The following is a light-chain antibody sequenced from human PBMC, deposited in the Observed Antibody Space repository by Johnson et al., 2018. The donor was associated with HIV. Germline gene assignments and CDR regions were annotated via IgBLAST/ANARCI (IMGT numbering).Light chain of an antibody. J-gene: IGLJ1*01. CDR3: GTWDNSLSVYV. V-gene: IGLV1-51*01. Sequence: QSVLTQPPSVSAAPGQKVTISCSGSSSNIGKNYVSWYQQLPGTAPKLLIFDNHKRPSGIPDRFSGSKSGTSATLGITGLQSGDEADYYCGTWDNSLSVYVFGTGTKVTVL. CDR2: DNH. CDR1: SSNIGKNY.